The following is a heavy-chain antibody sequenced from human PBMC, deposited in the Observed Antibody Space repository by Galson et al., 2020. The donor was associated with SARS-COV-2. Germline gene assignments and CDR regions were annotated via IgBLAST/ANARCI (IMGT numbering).Heavy chain of an antibody. CDR1: GGSISSGSYY. V-gene: IGHV4-61*02. D-gene: IGHD2-8*01. CDR3: ARSNGGYYYYYMDV. Sequence: SETLSLTCTVSGGSISSGSYYWSWIRQPAGQGLEWIGRIHTSGSTNYNPSLKSRVTISVDTSKNQFSLKLSSVTAADTAVYYCARSNGGYYYYYMDVWGKGTTVTVSS. CDR2: IHTSGST. J-gene: IGHJ6*03.